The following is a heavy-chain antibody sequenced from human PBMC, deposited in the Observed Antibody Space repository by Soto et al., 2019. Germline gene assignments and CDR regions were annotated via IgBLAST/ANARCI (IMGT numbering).Heavy chain of an antibody. Sequence: SCAASGFTFTNYWMHWVRQVPGKGLVWVSRIDGVGTGTSYSDSVRGRFTISRDNAENMLYLQMNSLRAEDTAVYYCITVFEYWGQGTLVTVSS. CDR2: IDGVGTGT. D-gene: IGHD1-20*01. V-gene: IGHV3-74*01. CDR3: ITVFEY. J-gene: IGHJ4*02. CDR1: GFTFTNYW.